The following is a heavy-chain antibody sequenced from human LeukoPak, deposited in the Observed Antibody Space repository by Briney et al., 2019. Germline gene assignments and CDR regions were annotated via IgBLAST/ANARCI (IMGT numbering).Heavy chain of an antibody. V-gene: IGHV4-39*01. CDR1: GDSISSTTHS. CDR3: ARVSSGWYYYYGMDV. J-gene: IGHJ6*02. Sequence: RASETLSLTCSVSGDSISSTTHSWAWIRQPPGKGLEWIGSMFYSGTTYNNPSLKSRVTISVDTSKNQFSLKLNSVTAADTAVYYCARVSSGWYYYYGMDVWGQGTTVTVSS. CDR2: MFYSGTT. D-gene: IGHD6-19*01.